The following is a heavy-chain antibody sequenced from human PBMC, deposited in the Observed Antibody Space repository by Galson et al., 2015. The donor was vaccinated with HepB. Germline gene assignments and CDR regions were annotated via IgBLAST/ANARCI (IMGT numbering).Heavy chain of an antibody. CDR3: ARGSPYHYDTSGFFPHFFDY. Sequence: SLRLSCAVSGFIVRSNYMSWVRQAPGRGLEWVSVIYSGGGTYYADSVKGRFTISRDNSKNTLYLQMNSLRAEDTAVYSCARGSPYHYDTSGFFPHFFDYWGQGTLVTVSS. D-gene: IGHD3-22*01. J-gene: IGHJ4*02. CDR1: GFIVRSNY. V-gene: IGHV3-53*01. CDR2: IYSGGGT.